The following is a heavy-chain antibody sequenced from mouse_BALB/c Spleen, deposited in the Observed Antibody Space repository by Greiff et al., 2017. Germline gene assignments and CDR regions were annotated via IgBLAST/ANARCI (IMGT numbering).Heavy chain of an antibody. CDR2: INPSNGGT. V-gene: IGHV1S81*02. Sequence: QVQLQQPGAELVKPGASVKLSCKASGYTFTSYYMYWVKQRPGQGLEWIGGINPSNGGTNFNEKFKSKATLTVDKSSSTAYMQLSSLTSEDSAVYYCTRSYDYYAMDYWGQGTSVTVSS. J-gene: IGHJ4*01. CDR3: TRSYDYYAMDY. CDR1: GYTFTSYY.